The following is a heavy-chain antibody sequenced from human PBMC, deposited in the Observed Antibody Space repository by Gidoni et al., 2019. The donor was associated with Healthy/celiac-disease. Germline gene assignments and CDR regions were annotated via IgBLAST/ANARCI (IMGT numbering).Heavy chain of an antibody. V-gene: IGHV5-51*01. CDR2: IYPGDFDT. J-gene: IGHJ5*02. Sequence: PGKGLEWMGIIYPGDFDTRYSPSYQGQVTVSADKSISTAYLQWGSLKASDTAMYYCAREIGNDYGDYDWFDPWGQGTLVTVSS. D-gene: IGHD4-17*01. CDR3: AREIGNDYGDYDWFDP.